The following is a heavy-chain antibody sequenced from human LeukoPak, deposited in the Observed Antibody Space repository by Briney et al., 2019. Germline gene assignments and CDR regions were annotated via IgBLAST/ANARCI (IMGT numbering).Heavy chain of an antibody. V-gene: IGHV4-4*07. CDR2: IYTSGST. CDR1: GGSISSYY. CDR3: ARAPHGYYDILTGPEGAFDV. D-gene: IGHD3-9*01. Sequence: SETLSLTCTVSGGSISSYYWSWIRQPAGKGLEWIGRIYTSGSTNYNPSLKSRVTMSVDTSKNQFSLKLSSVTAADTAVYYCARAPHGYYDILTGPEGAFDVWGQGTMVTVSS. J-gene: IGHJ3*01.